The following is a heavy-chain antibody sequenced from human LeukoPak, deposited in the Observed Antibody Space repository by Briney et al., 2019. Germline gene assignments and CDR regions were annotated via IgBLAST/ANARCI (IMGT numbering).Heavy chain of an antibody. V-gene: IGHV3-30*03. CDR2: ISTDGGNE. J-gene: IGHJ3*01. CDR3: GIIRGMNVFDF. CDR1: GFTFSSYD. D-gene: IGHD3-10*01. Sequence: PGGSLRLSCAGSGFTFSSYDMHWVRQAPGKGLEWLAVISTDGGNEYYGDSVKGRFTVSRDNSNNTLFLQMNSLRPEDTALYYCGIIRGMNVFDFWGQGTMVTVSS.